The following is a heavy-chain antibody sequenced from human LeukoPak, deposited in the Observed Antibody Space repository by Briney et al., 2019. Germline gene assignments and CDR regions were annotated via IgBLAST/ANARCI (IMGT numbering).Heavy chain of an antibody. Sequence: ASVKVSCKASGGTFSSYAISWVRQAPGQGLEWMGGIIPIFGTANYAQKFQGRVTITADESRRTAYMELSSLRPEDTAVYYCAIAWTTAASFYDGMGVWGKGSTVTASS. CDR1: GGTFSSYA. V-gene: IGHV1-69*13. J-gene: IGHJ6*04. D-gene: IGHD4-17*01. CDR2: IIPIFGTA. CDR3: AIAWTTAASFYDGMGV.